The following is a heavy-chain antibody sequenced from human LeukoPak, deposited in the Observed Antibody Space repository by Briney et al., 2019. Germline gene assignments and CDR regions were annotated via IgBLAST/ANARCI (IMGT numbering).Heavy chain of an antibody. CDR1: GGSISSSSYY. Sequence: SETLSLTCTVSGGSISSSSYYWGWIRQPPGKGLEWIGSIYYSGSTYYNPSLKSRVTISVDTSKNQFSLKLSSVTAADTAVYYCARHQGYGYVWGSYKGHFDYWGQGTLVTVSS. J-gene: IGHJ4*02. D-gene: IGHD3-16*01. V-gene: IGHV4-39*01. CDR3: ARHQGYGYVWGSYKGHFDY. CDR2: IYYSGST.